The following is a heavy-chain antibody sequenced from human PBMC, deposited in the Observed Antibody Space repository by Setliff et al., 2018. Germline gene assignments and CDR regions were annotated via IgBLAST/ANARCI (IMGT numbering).Heavy chain of an antibody. CDR1: GGTFSSYA. CDR3: ARGITGTTNYYYGMDV. Sequence: SVKVSCKASGGTFSSYAISWVRQAPGQGLEWMGGIIPIFGTANYAQKFQGRVTITTDESTSTAYMELSTLRSEDTAVYYCARGITGTTNYYYGMDVWGQGTTVTVSS. CDR2: IIPIFGTA. V-gene: IGHV1-69*05. D-gene: IGHD1-7*01. J-gene: IGHJ6*02.